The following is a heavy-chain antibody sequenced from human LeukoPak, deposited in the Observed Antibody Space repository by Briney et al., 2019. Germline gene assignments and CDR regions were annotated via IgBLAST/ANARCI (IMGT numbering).Heavy chain of an antibody. D-gene: IGHD6-19*01. CDR2: IYNGVPT. Sequence: GSLRLSCGVSGFSLSHYGVHWVRQPPGKGLEWIANIYNGVPTFFNPSLKSRATISVDTSKGQFSLQLASVTAADTAVYYCVQTTGWPGFDYWGQGILVTVSS. V-gene: IGHV4-4*09. J-gene: IGHJ4*02. CDR1: GFSLSHYG. CDR3: VQTTGWPGFDY.